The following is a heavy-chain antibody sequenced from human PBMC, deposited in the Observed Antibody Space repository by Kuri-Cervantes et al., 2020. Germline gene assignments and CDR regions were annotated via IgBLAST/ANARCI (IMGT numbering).Heavy chain of an antibody. Sequence: ESLKISCTVSGYSISSGYYWGWIRQPPGKGLEWVGSIYHSGSTYYNPSLKSRVTISVDTSKNQFSLKLSSVTAADTAVYYCARECGGHPNYFDYWGQGTLVTVSS. CDR3: ARECGGHPNYFDY. CDR1: GYSISSGYY. J-gene: IGHJ4*02. CDR2: IYHSGST. D-gene: IGHD2-21*01. V-gene: IGHV4-38-2*02.